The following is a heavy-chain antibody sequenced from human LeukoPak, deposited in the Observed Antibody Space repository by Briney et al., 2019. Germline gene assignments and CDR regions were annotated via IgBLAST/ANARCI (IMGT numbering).Heavy chain of an antibody. Sequence: ASVKVSCKASGYTFTSYGISWVRQAPGQGHEWMGWISAYNGNTNYAQKLQGRVTMTTDTSTSTAYMELRSLRSDDTAVYYCASLFSGYCSSPSCPSDYWGQGTLVTVSS. J-gene: IGHJ4*02. CDR1: GYTFTSYG. CDR2: ISAYNGNT. V-gene: IGHV1-18*01. CDR3: ASLFSGYCSSPSCPSDY. D-gene: IGHD2-2*01.